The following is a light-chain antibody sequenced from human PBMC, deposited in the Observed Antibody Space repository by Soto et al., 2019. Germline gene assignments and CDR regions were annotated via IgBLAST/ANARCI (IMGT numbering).Light chain of an antibody. Sequence: EIVLTQSPATLSLSPGERATLSCRASQSVSSYLAWYQQKPGQAPRLLIYDASNRATGIPARFSGSGSGTDFTLTISSLQSEDFAVYYCQQYEQWPVSFGQGTRLEIK. CDR1: QSVSSY. CDR2: DAS. J-gene: IGKJ5*01. CDR3: QQYEQWPVS. V-gene: IGKV3-11*01.